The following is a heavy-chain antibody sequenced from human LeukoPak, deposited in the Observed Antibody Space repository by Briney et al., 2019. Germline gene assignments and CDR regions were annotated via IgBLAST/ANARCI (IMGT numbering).Heavy chain of an antibody. CDR2: IHYSGST. CDR1: GGSISSGGYY. D-gene: IGHD3-22*01. CDR3: AGSRIGYSDSSGFFDS. J-gene: IGHJ4*02. V-gene: IGHV4-31*03. Sequence: SKTLSLTCTVSGGSISSGGYYWSWIRQHPGKGLEWIGYIHYSGSTYYSPSLKSRVTISVDTSKNQFSLKLSSVTAADTAVYYCAGSRIGYSDSSGFFDSWGQGTLVTVSS.